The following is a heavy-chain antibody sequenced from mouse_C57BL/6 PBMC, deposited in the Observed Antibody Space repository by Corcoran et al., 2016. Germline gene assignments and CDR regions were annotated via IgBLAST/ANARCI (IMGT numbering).Heavy chain of an antibody. Sequence: QIQLVQSGPELKKPGETVKISCKASGYTFTTYGMSWVKQAPGKGLKWMGWINTYSGVPTYADDFKGRFAFSLETSASTAYLQINNLKNEDTATYFCARRGQLRLPVDYWGQGTTLTVSS. CDR1: GYTFTTYG. V-gene: IGHV9-3*01. CDR2: INTYSGVP. CDR3: ARRGQLRLPVDY. D-gene: IGHD3-2*02. J-gene: IGHJ2*01.